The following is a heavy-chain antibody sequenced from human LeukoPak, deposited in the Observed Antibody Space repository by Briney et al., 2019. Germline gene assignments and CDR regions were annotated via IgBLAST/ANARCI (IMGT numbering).Heavy chain of an antibody. CDR3: AAYCGGDCFSFDY. Sequence: SETLSLTCAVYGGSFSGYYWSWIRQPPGKGLEWIGEINHSGSTNYNPSLESRVTISVDTSKNQFSLKLSSVTAADTAVYYCAAYCGGDCFSFDYWGQGTLVTVSS. CDR1: GGSFSGYY. CDR2: INHSGST. V-gene: IGHV4-34*01. J-gene: IGHJ4*02. D-gene: IGHD2-21*02.